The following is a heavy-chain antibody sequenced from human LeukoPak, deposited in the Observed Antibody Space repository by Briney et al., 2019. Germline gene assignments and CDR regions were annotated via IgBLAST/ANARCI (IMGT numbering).Heavy chain of an antibody. D-gene: IGHD5-12*01. J-gene: IGHJ4*02. V-gene: IGHV3-11*01. CDR2: ISISGSTI. CDR1: GFTFTDYY. Sequence: GGSLRLSCAASGFTFTDYYMNWIRQAPGKGLEWVSSISISGSTIYYADSVKGRFTISRDNAKNSLYLQMNSLRAEDTAVYYCARQAYSGYEGGYYFDYWGQGTLVTVSS. CDR3: ARQAYSGYEGGYYFDY.